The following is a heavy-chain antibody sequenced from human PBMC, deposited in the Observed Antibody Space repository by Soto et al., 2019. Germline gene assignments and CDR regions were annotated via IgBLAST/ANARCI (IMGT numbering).Heavy chain of an antibody. CDR2: INPNSGGT. V-gene: IGHV1-2*04. Sequence: GASVKVSCKASGYTSTGYYMHWVRQAPGQGLEWMGWINPNSGGTNYAQKFQGWVTMTRDTSISTAYMELSRLRSDDTAVYYCARAGHRVIVPTLQHWGQGTLVTVSS. D-gene: IGHD5-12*01. CDR1: GYTSTGYY. J-gene: IGHJ1*01. CDR3: ARAGHRVIVPTLQH.